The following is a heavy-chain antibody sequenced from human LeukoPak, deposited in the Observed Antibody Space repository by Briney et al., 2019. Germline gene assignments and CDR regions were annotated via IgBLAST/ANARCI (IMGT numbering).Heavy chain of an antibody. Sequence: PSETLSLTCIVSGGSISSTTYYWGWIRQPPGKRLEWIGYIYHSGSTNYNPSLKSRVTISVDTSKNQFSLKLSSVTAADTAVYYCARGLSRVVYYYYYGMDVWGQGTTVAVSS. CDR1: GGSISSTTYY. CDR2: IYHSGST. J-gene: IGHJ6*02. D-gene: IGHD3-3*01. CDR3: ARGLSRVVYYYYYGMDV. V-gene: IGHV4-39*07.